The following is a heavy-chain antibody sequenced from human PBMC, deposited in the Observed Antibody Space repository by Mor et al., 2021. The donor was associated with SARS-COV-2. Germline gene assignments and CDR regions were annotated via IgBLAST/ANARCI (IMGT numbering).Heavy chain of an antibody. CDR2: VSVGGGVT. D-gene: IGHD2-8*02. V-gene: IGHV3-23*01. J-gene: IGHJ5*01. Sequence: APGKGLEWVSVVSVGGGVTYYADSVKGRFTVSRDDSKNTLYLQMNSLRAEGPSCPCCVLVGTDS. CDR3: VLVGTDS.